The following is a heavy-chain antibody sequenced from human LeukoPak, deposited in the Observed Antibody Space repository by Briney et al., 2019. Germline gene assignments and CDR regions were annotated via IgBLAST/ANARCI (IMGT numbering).Heavy chain of an antibody. D-gene: IGHD5-18*01. CDR2: IRYDGSNK. Sequence: PGGSLRLSCAASGFTFSSYSMNWVRQAPGKGLEWVAFIRYDGSNKYYADSVKGRFTISRDNSKNTLYLQMNSLRAEDTAVYYCAKDRGKGYSYGYGVDYWGRGTLVTVSS. V-gene: IGHV3-30*02. CDR3: AKDRGKGYSYGYGVDY. CDR1: GFTFSSYS. J-gene: IGHJ4*02.